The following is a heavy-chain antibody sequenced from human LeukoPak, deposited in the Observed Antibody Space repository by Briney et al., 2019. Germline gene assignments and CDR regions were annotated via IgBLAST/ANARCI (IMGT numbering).Heavy chain of an antibody. CDR1: GFTFSNYW. Sequence: GGSLRLSCAASGFTFSNYWMSWVRQAPGKGLEWVANINEGGSWSVVSVKGRFTISRDNAKNLLHLQMSDVRGDDTAVYYCARHTPGGACLLDSWGQGTLVSVSS. J-gene: IGHJ5*01. CDR2: INEGGSW. V-gene: IGHV3-7*01. CDR3: ARHTPGGACLLDS. D-gene: IGHD2-21*02.